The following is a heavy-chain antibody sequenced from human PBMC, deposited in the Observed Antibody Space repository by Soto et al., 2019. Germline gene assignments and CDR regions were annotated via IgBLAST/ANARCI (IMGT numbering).Heavy chain of an antibody. CDR3: AKDLPYSKRRTHFDY. V-gene: IGHV3-23*01. Sequence: GGSLRLSCAASGFTLSSYAMILVRQAQGKGLEWVSAISGSGGSTYYADSVKGRFTISRDNSKNTLYLQMNSLRAEDTAVYYCAKDLPYSKRRTHFDYWGQGTLVTVSS. CDR2: ISGSGGST. CDR1: GFTLSSYA. J-gene: IGHJ4*02. D-gene: IGHD6-13*01.